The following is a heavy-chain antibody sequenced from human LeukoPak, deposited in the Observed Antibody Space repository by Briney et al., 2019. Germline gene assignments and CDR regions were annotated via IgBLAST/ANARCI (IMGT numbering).Heavy chain of an antibody. Sequence: PGGSLRLSCAASGFTVSSNYMSWVRQAPGKGLEWVSVIYSGGTTYYADSVKGRFTISRDNSKNTLYLQMNSLRAEDTAVYYCAKDRPEYSSYYYFDYWGQGTLVTVSS. CDR1: GFTVSSNY. V-gene: IGHV3-66*01. J-gene: IGHJ4*02. CDR3: AKDRPEYSSYYYFDY. D-gene: IGHD6-6*01. CDR2: IYSGGTT.